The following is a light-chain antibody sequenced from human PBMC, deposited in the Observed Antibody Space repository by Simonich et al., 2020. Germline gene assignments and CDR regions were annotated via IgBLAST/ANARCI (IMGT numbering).Light chain of an antibody. Sequence: AIQLTQSPSSLSASVGDRVTITCQARQGISSALAWYQQKPGKAPKLLIYDASSLESGVPSRFSGSGSGTDFTLTIISLQPEDFATYYCQQYYSTPLTFGGGTKVEIK. CDR3: QQYYSTPLT. CDR1: QGISSA. V-gene: IGKV1-13*02. CDR2: DAS. J-gene: IGKJ4*01.